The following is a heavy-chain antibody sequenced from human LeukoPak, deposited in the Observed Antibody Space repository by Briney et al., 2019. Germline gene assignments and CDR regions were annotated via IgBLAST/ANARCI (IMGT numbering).Heavy chain of an antibody. CDR2: IYYSGST. Sequence: SETLSLTCTVSGGSISSGGYYWSWIRQHPGKGLEWIGYIYYSGSTYCNPSLKSRVTISVDTSKNLFSLKLSSVTAADTAVYYCARDTPRYCSSTSCLRFDPWGQGTLVTVSS. V-gene: IGHV4-31*03. D-gene: IGHD2-2*01. CDR3: ARDTPRYCSSTSCLRFDP. CDR1: GGSISSGGYY. J-gene: IGHJ5*02.